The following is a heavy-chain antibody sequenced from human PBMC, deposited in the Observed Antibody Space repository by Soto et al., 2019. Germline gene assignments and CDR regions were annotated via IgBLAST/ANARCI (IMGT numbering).Heavy chain of an antibody. CDR3: ARALQATTLPDDFDI. D-gene: IGHD1-1*01. J-gene: IGHJ3*02. V-gene: IGHV3-21*01. CDR1: GFTFSSYS. CDR2: ISSSSSYI. Sequence: GGSLRLSCAASGFTFSSYSMNWVRQAPGKGLEWVSSISSSSSYIYYADSVKGRFTISRDNAKNSLYLQMNSLRAEDTAVYYCARALQATTLPDDFDIWGQGTMVTVSS.